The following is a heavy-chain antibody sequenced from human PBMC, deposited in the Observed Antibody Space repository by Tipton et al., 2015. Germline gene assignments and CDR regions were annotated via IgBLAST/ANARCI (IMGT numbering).Heavy chain of an antibody. Sequence: TLSLTCTVSGGSISSSSYYWGWIRQPPGKGLEWIGSVHYSGSTNYNPSLKSRVTVLLDTSKNQFSLKLSSVTAADTAVYYCACQDYDSLTRDYQTVDYWGQGTLVTVSS. V-gene: IGHV4-39*07. CDR3: ACQDYDSLTRDYQTVDY. CDR1: GGSISSSSYY. CDR2: VHYSGST. J-gene: IGHJ4*02. D-gene: IGHD3-9*01.